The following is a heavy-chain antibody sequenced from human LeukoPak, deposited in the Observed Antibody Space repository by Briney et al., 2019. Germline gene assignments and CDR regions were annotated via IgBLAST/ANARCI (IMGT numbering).Heavy chain of an antibody. Sequence: SVKVSCKASGGTFSSYAISWVRQAPGQGLEWMGRIIPIFGTANYAQKFQGRVTITTDESTSTAYMELSSLRSEDTAVYYCASKLFRKYDILIDYWGQGTLDTVSS. D-gene: IGHD3-9*01. J-gene: IGHJ4*02. CDR2: IIPIFGTA. CDR3: ASKLFRKYDILIDY. CDR1: GGTFSSYA. V-gene: IGHV1-69*05.